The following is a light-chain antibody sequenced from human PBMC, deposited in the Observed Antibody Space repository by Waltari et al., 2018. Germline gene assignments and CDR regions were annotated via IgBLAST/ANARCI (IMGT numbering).Light chain of an antibody. J-gene: IGKJ4*01. CDR1: QSLSTAQ. CDR2: GAS. Sequence: EIELTQSPGALFLSPGERATLSCRASQSLSTAQLAWYKQRPGQAPSLVIHGASNRASGSPGRFSGSGSGTVFTLTITRLEPEDFAVYYCQHYGNSVTFGGGTKVEIK. V-gene: IGKV3-20*01. CDR3: QHYGNSVT.